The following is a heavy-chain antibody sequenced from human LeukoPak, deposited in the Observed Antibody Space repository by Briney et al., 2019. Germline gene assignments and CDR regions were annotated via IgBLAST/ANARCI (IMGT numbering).Heavy chain of an antibody. V-gene: IGHV1-2*02. J-gene: IGHJ4*02. CDR3: ARYPGYSSPRGDY. Sequence: GASVKVSCKASGYTFTDYFMHWVRQAPGQGLEWMGWINPNSGGTHYAQKFQGRVTMTRDTSISAAYMELSRLRSDDTAVYYCARYPGYSSPRGDYWGQGTLVTVSS. CDR1: GYTFTDYF. D-gene: IGHD5-18*01. CDR2: INPNSGGT.